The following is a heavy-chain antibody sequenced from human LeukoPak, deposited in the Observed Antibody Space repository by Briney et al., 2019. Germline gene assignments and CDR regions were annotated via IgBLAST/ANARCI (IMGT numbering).Heavy chain of an antibody. J-gene: IGHJ6*02. D-gene: IGHD2-2*01. CDR3: VRQEGSASWGYYGVDV. V-gene: IGHV5-51*01. CDR1: GYTFTNYW. Sequence: GESLQISCKGAGYTFTNYWIGWVRQMPGKGLEWMGIMHPGDSNTRYSPSFQGQVTISVDKSISTAYLQWGSLKASDTAMYYCVRQEGSASWGYYGVDVWGQGTTVTVSS. CDR2: MHPGDSNT.